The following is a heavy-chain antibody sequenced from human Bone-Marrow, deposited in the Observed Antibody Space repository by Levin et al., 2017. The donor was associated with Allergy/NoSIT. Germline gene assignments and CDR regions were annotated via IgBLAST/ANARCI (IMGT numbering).Heavy chain of an antibody. J-gene: IGHJ6*02. V-gene: IGHV3-21*06. CDR2: ISSGSSHI. CDR3: ASWAMFYYDGSDFDYFYYGMDV. Sequence: GGSLRLSCAASRLSFSNYDMNWVRQAPGKGLEWVSSISSGSSHIDYADSVKGRFTISRDNAKNSLYLQMNSLRVEDTAVYFCASWAMFYYDGSDFDYFYYGMDVWGQGTTVTVSS. CDR1: RLSFSNYD. D-gene: IGHD3-16*01.